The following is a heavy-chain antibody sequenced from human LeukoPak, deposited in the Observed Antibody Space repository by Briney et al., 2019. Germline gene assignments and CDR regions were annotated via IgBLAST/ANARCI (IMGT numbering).Heavy chain of an antibody. CDR3: ARDARYYDSSGYYVIRTFDY. D-gene: IGHD3-22*01. CDR2: IYHSGST. V-gene: IGHV4-30-2*01. Sequence: SETLPLTCTVSGGSISSGGYYWSWIRQPPGKGLEWIGYIYHSGSTYYNPSLKSRVTISVDRSKNQFSLKLSSVTAADTAVYYCARDARYYDSSGYYVIRTFDYWGQGTLVTVSS. J-gene: IGHJ4*02. CDR1: GGSISSGGYY.